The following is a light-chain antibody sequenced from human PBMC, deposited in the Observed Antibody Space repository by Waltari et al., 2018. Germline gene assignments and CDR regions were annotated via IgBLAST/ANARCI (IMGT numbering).Light chain of an antibody. CDR3: QQYYSTPPT. V-gene: IGKV4-1*01. J-gene: IGKJ1*01. CDR2: WAS. CDR1: QTVLYRSKNKNY. Sequence: DIVMTQSPDSLAVSLGERATINCKSSQTVLYRSKNKNYLAWYQQKPGQPPKLLIYWASTRESGVPDRISGSGSGTDFTLTISSLQAADVAVYYCQQYYSTPPTFGQGTKVEIK.